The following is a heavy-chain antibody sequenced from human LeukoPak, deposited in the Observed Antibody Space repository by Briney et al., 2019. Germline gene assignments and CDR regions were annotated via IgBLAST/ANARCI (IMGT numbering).Heavy chain of an antibody. Sequence: PGGSLRLSCAASGFTFSDYYMSWIRQAPGKGLEWVSYISSSGSTIYYADSVKGRFTISRDNAKNSLYLQMNSLRAEDTAVYYCARDNGGLYQSRDYYYMDVWGKGTTVTVSS. D-gene: IGHD3-10*01. CDR3: ARDNGGLYQSRDYYYMDV. V-gene: IGHV3-11*04. CDR1: GFTFSDYY. J-gene: IGHJ6*03. CDR2: ISSSGSTI.